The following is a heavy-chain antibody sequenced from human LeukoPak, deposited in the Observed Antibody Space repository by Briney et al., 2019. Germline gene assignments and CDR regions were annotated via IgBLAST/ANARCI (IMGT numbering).Heavy chain of an antibody. V-gene: IGHV4-59*01. J-gene: IGHJ4*02. D-gene: IGHD5-24*01. CDR2: IYYSGST. CDR3: ARVEMATMDY. Sequence: SETLSLTCTVSGGSISSYYWSWIRQPPGKRLEWIGYIYYSGSTNYNPSLKSRVTISVDTSKNQFSLKLSSVTAADTAVYYCARVEMATMDYWGQGTLVTVSS. CDR1: GGSISSYY.